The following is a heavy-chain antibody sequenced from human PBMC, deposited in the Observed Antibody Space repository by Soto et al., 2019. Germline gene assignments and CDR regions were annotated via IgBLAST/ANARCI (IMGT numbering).Heavy chain of an antibody. J-gene: IGHJ6*02. V-gene: IGHV4-59*08. CDR3: ARQESSYSSGWYAPDYYYYGMDV. CDR1: GGSISSYY. CDR2: IYYSGST. Sequence: SETLSLTCTVSGGSISSYYWSWIRQPPGKGLEWIGYIYYSGSTNYNPSLKSRVTISVGTSKNQFSLKLSSVTAADTAVYYCARQESSYSSGWYAPDYYYYGMDVWGQGTTVT. D-gene: IGHD6-19*01.